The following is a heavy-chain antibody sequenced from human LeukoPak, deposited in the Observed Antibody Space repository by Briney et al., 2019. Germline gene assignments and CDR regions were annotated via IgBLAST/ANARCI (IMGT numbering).Heavy chain of an antibody. CDR3: ARALDIVVVPAAIDY. D-gene: IGHD2-2*03. Sequence: ASVKVSCKASGDTFTSYGISWVRQAPGQGLECIEWISAYNGNTNYAQKLQGRVTMTTDTSTSTAYMELRSLRSDDTAVYYCARALDIVVVPAAIDYWGQGTLVTVSS. J-gene: IGHJ4*02. V-gene: IGHV1-18*01. CDR2: ISAYNGNT. CDR1: GDTFTSYG.